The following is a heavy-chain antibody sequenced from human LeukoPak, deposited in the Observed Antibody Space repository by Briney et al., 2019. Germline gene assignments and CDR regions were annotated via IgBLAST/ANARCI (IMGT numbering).Heavy chain of an antibody. V-gene: IGHV1-8*01. CDR3: AIGNYHDGSGYDCFDH. D-gene: IGHD3-22*01. CDR1: GYTFTSYD. Sequence: PWASVKVSCKASGYTFTSYDINWVRQATGQGLEWMGWMNPNSGNTGYAQKFQGRVTMTRNTSISTAYMELSSLRAEDTAIYYCAIGNYHDGSGYDCFDHWGQGTLVTVSS. CDR2: MNPNSGNT. J-gene: IGHJ4*02.